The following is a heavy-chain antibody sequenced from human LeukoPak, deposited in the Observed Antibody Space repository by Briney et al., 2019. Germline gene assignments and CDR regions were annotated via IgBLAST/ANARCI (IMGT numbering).Heavy chain of an antibody. CDR3: ARHTGVIVSPDY. D-gene: IGHD3-16*02. J-gene: IGHJ4*02. V-gene: IGHV1-2*02. CDR1: GYTFTGYY. CDR2: INPNSGGT. Sequence: ASVKVSCKASGYTFTGYYMHWVRQAPGQGLEWMGWINPNSGGTNYAQKFQGRVTMTRDTSISTAYMELSRLRSDDTAVYYCARHTGVIVSPDYWGQGTLVTVSS.